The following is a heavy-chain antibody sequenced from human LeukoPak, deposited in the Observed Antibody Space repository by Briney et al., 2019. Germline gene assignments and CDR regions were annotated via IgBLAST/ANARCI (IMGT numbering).Heavy chain of an antibody. J-gene: IGHJ4*02. CDR1: GGSFSGYY. V-gene: IGHV4-34*01. CDR3: ARGSRIAAAGNFDY. D-gene: IGHD6-13*01. CDR2: INHSGST. Sequence: PSETLSLTCAVYGGSFSGYYWSWIRQPPGKGLEWIGEINHSGSTNYNPSLKSRVTISVDTPKNQFSLKLSSVTAADTAVYCCARGSRIAAAGNFDYWGQGTLVTVSS.